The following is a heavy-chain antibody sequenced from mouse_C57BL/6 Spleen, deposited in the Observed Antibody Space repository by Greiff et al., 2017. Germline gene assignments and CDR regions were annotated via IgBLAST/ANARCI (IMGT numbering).Heavy chain of an antibody. V-gene: IGHV5-4*03. CDR2: ISDGGSYT. Sequence: EVKLVESGGGLVKPGGSLKLSCAASGFTFSSYAMSWVRQTPEKRLEWVATISDGGSYTYYPDNVKGRFTISRDNAKNNLYLQMSHLKSEDTAMYYCARGWDAFDYWGQGTTLTVSS. J-gene: IGHJ2*01. CDR3: ARGWDAFDY. D-gene: IGHD4-1*01. CDR1: GFTFSSYA.